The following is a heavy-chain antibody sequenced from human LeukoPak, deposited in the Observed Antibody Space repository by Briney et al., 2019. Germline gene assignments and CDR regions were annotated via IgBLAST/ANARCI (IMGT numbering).Heavy chain of an antibody. V-gene: IGHV3-30*02. CDR1: GFTFSSYG. CDR3: AKDKGPPMVTTSDAFDI. D-gene: IGHD4-17*01. Sequence: GGSLRLSCAASGFTFSSYGMHWVRQAPGKGLEWVAFIRYDGSNKYYADSVKGRFTISRDNSKNTLYLQMNSLRAEDTAVYYCAKDKGPPMVTTSDAFDIWGQGTMVTVSS. J-gene: IGHJ3*02. CDR2: IRYDGSNK.